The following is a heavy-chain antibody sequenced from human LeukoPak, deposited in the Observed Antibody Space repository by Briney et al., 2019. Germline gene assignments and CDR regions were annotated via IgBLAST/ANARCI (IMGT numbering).Heavy chain of an antibody. V-gene: IGHV1-69*05. Sequence: SVKVSCRASGGTFSSYAISWVRQAPGQGLEWMGGIIPIFGTANYAQKFQGRVTITTDESTSTAYMELSSLRSEDTAVYYCAREENDILTGYYHAWGQGTLVTVSS. CDR3: AREENDILTGYYHA. CDR2: IIPIFGTA. D-gene: IGHD3-9*01. J-gene: IGHJ4*02. CDR1: GGTFSSYA.